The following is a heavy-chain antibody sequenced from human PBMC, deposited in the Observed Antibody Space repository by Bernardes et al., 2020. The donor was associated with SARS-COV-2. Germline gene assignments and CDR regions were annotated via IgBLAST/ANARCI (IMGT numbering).Heavy chain of an antibody. J-gene: IGHJ5*02. D-gene: IGHD2-2*01. CDR2: IYYSGST. Sequence: SEPLSLTCTVSGGSISSSSYYWGWLLQPPGKGLEWIGSIYYSGSTYYNPSLKSRVTISVDTSKNQFSLKLSSVTAADTAVYYCARQIVVVPADPLFDPWGQGTLVTVSS. CDR1: GGSISSSSYY. V-gene: IGHV4-39*07. CDR3: ARQIVVVPADPLFDP.